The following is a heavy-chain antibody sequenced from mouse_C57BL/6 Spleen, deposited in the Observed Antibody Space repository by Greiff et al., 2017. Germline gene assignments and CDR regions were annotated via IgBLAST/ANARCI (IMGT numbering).Heavy chain of an antibody. CDR3: ARPYYYGSSPEGMDY. CDR2: IYPRSGNT. CDR1: GYTFTSYG. D-gene: IGHD1-1*01. V-gene: IGHV1-81*01. Sequence: QVQLQQSGAELARPGASVKLSCKASGYTFTSYGISWVKQRTGQGLEWIGEIYPRSGNTYYNEKFKGKATLTADKSSSTAYMELRSLTSEDSAVYFCARPYYYGSSPEGMDYWGQGTSVTVSS. J-gene: IGHJ4*01.